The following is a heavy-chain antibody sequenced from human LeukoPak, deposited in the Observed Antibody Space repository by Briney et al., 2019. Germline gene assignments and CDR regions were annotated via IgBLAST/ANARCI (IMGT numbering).Heavy chain of an antibody. J-gene: IGHJ4*02. CDR1: GFTFSSYG. CDR3: AKVNSSSSKLFDY. D-gene: IGHD6-6*01. CDR2: IRYDGSNK. V-gene: IGHV3-30*02. Sequence: PGGSLRLSCAASGFTFSSYGMHWVRQAPGKGLEWVAFIRYDGSNKYYADSVKGRFTISRDNSKNTLYLQMSSLRVADTAVYFCAKVNSSSSKLFDYWGQGTLVTVSS.